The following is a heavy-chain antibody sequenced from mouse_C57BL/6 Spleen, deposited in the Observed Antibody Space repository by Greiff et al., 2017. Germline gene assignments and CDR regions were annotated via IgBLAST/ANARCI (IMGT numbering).Heavy chain of an antibody. V-gene: IGHV1-19*01. CDR1: GYTFTDYY. J-gene: IGHJ2*01. CDR2: INPYNGGT. CDR3: SRRDILGYFDY. D-gene: IGHD1-1*01. Sequence: VQLKQSGPVLVKPGASVKMSCKASGYTFTDYYMNWVKQSHGKSLEWIGVINPYNGGTSYNQKFKGKATLTVDKSSSTAYMELNSLTSEDSAVYYWSRRDILGYFDYWGQGTTLTVSS.